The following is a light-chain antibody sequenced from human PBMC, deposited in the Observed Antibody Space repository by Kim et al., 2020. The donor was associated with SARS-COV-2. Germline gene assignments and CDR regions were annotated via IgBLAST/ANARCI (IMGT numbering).Light chain of an antibody. Sequence: GKTARITCGGNNIGSKSVHWYQQKPGQAAVLVIYYDSDRPSGMPERFSGSNSGNTATLTISRVEAGDEADYYCQVWDSSSDHPGVVFGGGTQLTVL. CDR1: NIGSKS. V-gene: IGLV3-21*04. CDR2: YDS. J-gene: IGLJ2*01. CDR3: QVWDSSSDHPGVV.